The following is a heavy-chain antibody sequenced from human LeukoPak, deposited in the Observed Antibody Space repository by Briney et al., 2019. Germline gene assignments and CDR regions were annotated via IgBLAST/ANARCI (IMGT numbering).Heavy chain of an antibody. D-gene: IGHD3-16*02. CDR1: GDSVSSNSAA. CDR2: TYYRSKWFH. Sequence: SQTLSLTCAISGDSVSSNSAAWNWIRQSPSRGLEWLGRTYYRSKWFHDYALSVKSRITINPDTSKNHFSLQLNSVTPEDTAVYYCARGIEPGFDYWGQGTLVTVSS. V-gene: IGHV6-1*01. J-gene: IGHJ4*02. CDR3: ARGIEPGFDY.